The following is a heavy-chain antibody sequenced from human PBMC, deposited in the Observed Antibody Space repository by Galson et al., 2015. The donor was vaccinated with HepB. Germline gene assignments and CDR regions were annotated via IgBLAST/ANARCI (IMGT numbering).Heavy chain of an antibody. V-gene: IGHV3-23*01. CDR3: VKDTYGSGFGGLDV. CDR1: GFTFSNYA. J-gene: IGHJ6*02. Sequence: SLRLSCAASGFTFSNYAINWVRQAPGKGLEWVSTICLGGSNTYHADPVMGRFTISRDNSQTTLYLQMNNLRAEDTAIYYCVKDTYGSGFGGLDVWGHGTTVTVSS. CDR2: ICLGGSNT. D-gene: IGHD3-10*01.